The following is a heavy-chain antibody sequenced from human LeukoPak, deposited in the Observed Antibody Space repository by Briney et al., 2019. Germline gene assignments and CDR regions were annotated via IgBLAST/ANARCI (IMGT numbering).Heavy chain of an antibody. CDR2: IYYSGST. J-gene: IGHJ4*02. D-gene: IGHD4-17*01. CDR1: GGSISSSSYY. Sequence: PSETLSLTCTVSGGSISSSSYYWGWIRQPPGKGLEWIGSIYYSGSTYYNPSLKSRVTISVDTPKNQFSLKLSSVTAADTAVYYCARGPNYGDYRFDYWAREPWSPSPQ. CDR3: ARGPNYGDYRFDY. V-gene: IGHV4-39*01.